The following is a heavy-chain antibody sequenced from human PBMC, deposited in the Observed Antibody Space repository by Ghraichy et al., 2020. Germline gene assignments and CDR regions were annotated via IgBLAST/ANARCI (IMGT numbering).Heavy chain of an antibody. V-gene: IGHV1-69*04. J-gene: IGHJ6*02. CDR3: ARVIVVVTAQNYYYYGMDV. CDR2: IIPILGIA. CDR1: GGTFSSYA. D-gene: IGHD2-21*02. Sequence: SVKVSCKASGGTFSSYAISWVRQAPGQGLEWMGRIIPILGIANYAQKFQGRVTITADKSTSTAYMELSSLRSEDTAVYYCARVIVVVTAQNYYYYGMDVWGQGTTVTVSS.